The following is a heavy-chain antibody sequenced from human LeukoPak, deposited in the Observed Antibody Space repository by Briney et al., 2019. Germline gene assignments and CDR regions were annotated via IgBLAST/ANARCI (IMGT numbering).Heavy chain of an antibody. CDR1: GFTFSSYA. CDR3: AKGHRIMIFGVVIPDYYYGMDV. D-gene: IGHD3-3*01. CDR2: ISGSGGST. Sequence: VGSLRLSCAASGFTFSSYAMTWVRQPPGKGLEWVSAISGSGGSTYYADSVKRRFIFSRENSKNTLYLQMHSLSAEATAVYYCAKGHRIMIFGVVIPDYYYGMDVWGQGTTVTVSS. V-gene: IGHV3-23*01. J-gene: IGHJ6*02.